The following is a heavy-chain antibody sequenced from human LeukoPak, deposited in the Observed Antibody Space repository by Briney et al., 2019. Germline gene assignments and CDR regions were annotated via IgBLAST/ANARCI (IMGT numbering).Heavy chain of an antibody. Sequence: SETLSLTCTVSGGSISSYYWSWIRQPLGKGLEWIGYIYYSGSTNYNPSLKSRVTISVDTSKNQFSLKLSSVTAADTAVYYCARALSPYGDYVNDAFDIWGQGTMATVSS. D-gene: IGHD4-17*01. V-gene: IGHV4-59*01. J-gene: IGHJ3*02. CDR1: GGSISSYY. CDR2: IYYSGST. CDR3: ARALSPYGDYVNDAFDI.